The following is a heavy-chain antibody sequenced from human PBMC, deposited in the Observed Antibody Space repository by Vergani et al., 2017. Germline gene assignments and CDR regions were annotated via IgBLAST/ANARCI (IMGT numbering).Heavy chain of an antibody. D-gene: IGHD3-10*01. CDR2: FDPEDGET. J-gene: IGHJ6*02. CDR3: ATDRASERLLWFGDYRMDV. V-gene: IGHV1-24*01. CDR1: GYTLPELS. Sequence: QVQLVQSGAEVKKPGASVKVSCTVSGYTLPELSMTWVRQAPGKGLEWMGGFDPEDGETIYTQKFQGRVTMTEETSTDTAYMELSSLRSEDTAVYYCATDRASERLLWFGDYRMDVWGQGSTVTVYS.